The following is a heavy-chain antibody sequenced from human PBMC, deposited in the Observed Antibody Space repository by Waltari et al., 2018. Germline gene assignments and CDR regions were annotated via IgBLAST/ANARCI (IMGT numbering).Heavy chain of an antibody. J-gene: IGHJ5*02. Sequence: VQLVESGGGVVQPGRSLRLSCAASGFTFSSYGLHWVRPAPGKGLEWVSAISGSGGSTYYADSVKGRFTISRDNSKNTLYLQMNSLRAEDTAVYYCAKGSYYYDSSGSKNNWFDPWGQGTLVTVSS. CDR2: ISGSGGST. V-gene: IGHV3-23*04. CDR3: AKGSYYYDSSGSKNNWFDP. CDR1: GFTFSSYG. D-gene: IGHD3-22*01.